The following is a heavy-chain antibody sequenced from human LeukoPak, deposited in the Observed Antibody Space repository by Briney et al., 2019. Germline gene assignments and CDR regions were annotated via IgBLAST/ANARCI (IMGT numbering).Heavy chain of an antibody. Sequence: GGSLRLSCAASGFTFSSYWMSWVRQAPGKGLEWVANIKQDGSEKYYVDSVKGRFTISRDNAKNSLYLQMNSLRAEDTAVYYCARGRRYCSGGSCYSAYFDYWGQGTLVTVSS. V-gene: IGHV3-7*01. J-gene: IGHJ4*02. CDR2: IKQDGSEK. CDR3: ARGRRYCSGGSCYSAYFDY. D-gene: IGHD2-15*01. CDR1: GFTFSSYW.